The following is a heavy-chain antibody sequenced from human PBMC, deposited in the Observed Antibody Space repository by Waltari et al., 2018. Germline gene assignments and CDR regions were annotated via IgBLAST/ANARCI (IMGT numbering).Heavy chain of an antibody. V-gene: IGHV3-23*01. D-gene: IGHD5-18*01. J-gene: IGHJ4*02. CDR2: ISGSGGST. CDR1: GFTFGSYA. CDR3: AKDPCGYSYGCLFDY. Sequence: EVRRWESGGGLVQPGGSLRLSCAASGFTFGSYAMSWVRRAPGKGLEWVSAISGSGGSTYYADSVKGRFTISRDNSKNTLYLQMNSLRAEDTAVYYCAKDPCGYSYGCLFDYWGQGTLVTVSS.